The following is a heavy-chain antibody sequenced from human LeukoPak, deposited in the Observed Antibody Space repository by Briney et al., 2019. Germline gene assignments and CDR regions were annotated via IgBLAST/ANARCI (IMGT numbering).Heavy chain of an antibody. CDR1: GGSISSGGYY. V-gene: IGHV4-30-2*01. J-gene: IGHJ4*02. D-gene: IGHD3-10*01. CDR3: ARDKTYGSSPFDS. Sequence: SETLSLTCTVSGGSISSGGYYWNWIRQPPGKGLEWIGYIYYGGSIYYNLSLKSRVTISADRSKNQFSLELRSVTAADTAVYYCARDKTYGSSPFDSWGQGTLVTVSS. CDR2: IYYGGSI.